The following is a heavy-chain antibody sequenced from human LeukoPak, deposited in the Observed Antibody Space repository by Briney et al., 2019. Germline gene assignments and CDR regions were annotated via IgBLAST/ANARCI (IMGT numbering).Heavy chain of an antibody. CDR1: GFTFSSYA. CDR3: ARVSYYDILTGYYIKAFDI. J-gene: IGHJ3*02. CDR2: ISGSGGST. V-gene: IGHV3-23*01. D-gene: IGHD3-9*01. Sequence: GGSLRLSCAASGFTFSSYAMSWVRQAPGKGLEWVSAISGSGGSTYYADSVKGRFTISRDNSKNTLYLQMNSLRAEDTAVYYCARVSYYDILTGYYIKAFDIWGQGTMVTVSS.